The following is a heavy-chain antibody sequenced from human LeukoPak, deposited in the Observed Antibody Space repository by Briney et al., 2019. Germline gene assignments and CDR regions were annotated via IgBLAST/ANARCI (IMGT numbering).Heavy chain of an antibody. CDR1: GGSVSSGSYY. Sequence: PSETLSLTCTVSGGSVSSGSYYWSWIRQPPGKGLEWIGHIYYSGSTNYNPSLKSRVTISVDTSKNQFSLKLSSVTAADTAVYYCARGPHLRLAYYDILTGWVDAFDIWGQGTMVTVSS. CDR2: IYYSGST. V-gene: IGHV4-61*01. D-gene: IGHD3-9*01. J-gene: IGHJ3*02. CDR3: ARGPHLRLAYYDILTGWVDAFDI.